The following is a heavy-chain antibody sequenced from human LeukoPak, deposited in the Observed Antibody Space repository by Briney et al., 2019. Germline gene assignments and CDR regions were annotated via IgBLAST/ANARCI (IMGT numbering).Heavy chain of an antibody. J-gene: IGHJ4*02. CDR1: GFTFSEAW. CDR3: TIDYDHAWGSYRLGY. D-gene: IGHD3-16*02. CDR2: IQSITDGGTT. Sequence: GGSLRLSCAASGFTFSEAWMSWVRQAPGKGLEWVGRIQSITDGGTTDYAAPVKGRFTISRDDSKNTLYLQLNSLKTEDTAMYYCTIDYDHAWGSYRLGYWGQGTLVTVSS. V-gene: IGHV3-15*01.